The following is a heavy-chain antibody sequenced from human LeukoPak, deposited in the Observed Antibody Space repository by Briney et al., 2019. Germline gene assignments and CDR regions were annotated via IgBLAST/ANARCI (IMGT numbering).Heavy chain of an antibody. CDR3: ARAGWIITSGIDY. J-gene: IGHJ4*02. Sequence: SETLSLTRGVSGYSFSRGYYWAWIRQPPGKGLEGIGTIYHIGSTYYNPSLESRVTISVEKSKNEFSLNLNSVTAADTAVYYCARAGWIITSGIDYWGEGALVTVSS. D-gene: IGHD1-20*01. V-gene: IGHV4-38-2*01. CDR1: GYSFSRGYY. CDR2: IYHIGST.